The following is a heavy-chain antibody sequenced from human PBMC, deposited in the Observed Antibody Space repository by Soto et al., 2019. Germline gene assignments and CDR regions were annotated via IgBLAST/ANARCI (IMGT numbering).Heavy chain of an antibody. CDR3: ARHATRTHYFDY. J-gene: IGHJ4*02. V-gene: IGHV4-4*02. Sequence: QVQLQESGPGLVKPSGTLSLTCAVSGGSISSSNWWSWVRQPPGKGLEWIGEIYHSGSTNYNPSRQSRVTISVDKSKNQFALKLSSVNAADTAVYYGARHATRTHYFDYWGQGTLVTVSS. CDR1: GGSISSSNW. CDR2: IYHSGST.